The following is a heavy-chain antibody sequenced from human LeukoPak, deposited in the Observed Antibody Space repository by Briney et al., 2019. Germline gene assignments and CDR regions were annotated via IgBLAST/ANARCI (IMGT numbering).Heavy chain of an antibody. V-gene: IGHV1-69*06. CDR1: GGTFSSYA. J-gene: IGHJ5*02. Sequence: SVKVSCKASGGTFSSYAISWVRQAPGQGLEWMGGIIPIFGTANYAQKFKGRVTITADKSTSTASMELSSLRSEDTAVYYCARDPGYCSSTTCYAGWFDPWGQGTLVTVSS. CDR2: IIPIFGTA. D-gene: IGHD2-2*01. CDR3: ARDPGYCSSTTCYAGWFDP.